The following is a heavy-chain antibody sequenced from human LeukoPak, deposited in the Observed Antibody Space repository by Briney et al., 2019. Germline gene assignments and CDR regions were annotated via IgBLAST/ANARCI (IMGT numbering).Heavy chain of an antibody. CDR2: IYYSGST. CDR3: ASPRKVDDAFDI. Sequence: SETLSLTCTVSGGSISSSDYYWSWIRQPPGKGLEWIGYIYYSGSTYYNPSLKSRVTISVDTSKNQFSLKLSSVTAADTAVYYCASPRKVDDAFDIWGQGTMVTVSS. J-gene: IGHJ3*02. V-gene: IGHV4-30-4*08. CDR1: GGSISSSDYY.